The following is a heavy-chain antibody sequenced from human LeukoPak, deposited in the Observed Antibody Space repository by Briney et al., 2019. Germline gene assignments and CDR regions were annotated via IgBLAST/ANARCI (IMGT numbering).Heavy chain of an antibody. Sequence: PSETLSLTCAVYGGSFSGYYWSWIRQPPGKGLEWIGEINHSGSTNYNPSLKSRVTISVDTSKNQFSLKLSSVTAADTAVYYCARRTGWYSYGYGQQLGYFQHWGQGTLVTVSS. CDR3: ARRTGWYSYGYGQQLGYFQH. J-gene: IGHJ1*01. V-gene: IGHV4-34*01. D-gene: IGHD5-18*01. CDR2: INHSGST. CDR1: GGSFSGYY.